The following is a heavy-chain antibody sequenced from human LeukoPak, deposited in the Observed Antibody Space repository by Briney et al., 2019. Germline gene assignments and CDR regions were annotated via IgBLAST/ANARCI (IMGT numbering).Heavy chain of an antibody. D-gene: IGHD3-10*01. CDR2: TYYSGST. CDR3: ARFGLDYYGSGSYYDDAFDI. Sequence: PSETLSLTCTVSGGSISSSSYYWGWIRQPPGKGLEWIGSTYYSGSTYYNPSLKSRVTISVDTSKNQFSLKLSSVTAADTAVYYCARFGLDYYGSGSYYDDAFDIWGQGTMVTVSS. V-gene: IGHV4-39*01. J-gene: IGHJ3*02. CDR1: GGSISSSSYY.